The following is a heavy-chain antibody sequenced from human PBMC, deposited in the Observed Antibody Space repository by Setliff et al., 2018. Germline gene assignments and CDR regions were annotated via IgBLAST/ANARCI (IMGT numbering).Heavy chain of an antibody. CDR3: TKAYSGSHDY. CDR2: IYHSGTT. J-gene: IGHJ4*02. V-gene: IGHV4-34*01. Sequence: LSLTCAVYGESFDNHYWTWIRQPPGERLEWIGEIYHSGTTNYNPSLKSRVTMSVDKSRNQFSLRLTSVTAADTAIYYCTKAYSGSHDYWGQGTLVTVSS. CDR1: GESFDNHY. D-gene: IGHD1-26*01.